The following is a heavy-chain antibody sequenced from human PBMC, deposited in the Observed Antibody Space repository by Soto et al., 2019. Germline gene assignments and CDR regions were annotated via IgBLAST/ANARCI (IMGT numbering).Heavy chain of an antibody. CDR1: GFPFDIYT. CDR2: IGGSGGGT. D-gene: IGHD2-2*01. CDR3: ARLGYCSSVTCKYYFYYYGMDV. J-gene: IGHJ6*02. Sequence: DVQLLESGGGLVQPGKSLKLSCAASGFPFDIYTMSWVRQAPGKGLEWVSLIGGSGGGTNYAASVRGRFTTTRDNSKNTLYLEVTSLRDEDTAVYYCARLGYCSSVTCKYYFYYYGMDVWGQGTTVTVSS. V-gene: IGHV3-23*01.